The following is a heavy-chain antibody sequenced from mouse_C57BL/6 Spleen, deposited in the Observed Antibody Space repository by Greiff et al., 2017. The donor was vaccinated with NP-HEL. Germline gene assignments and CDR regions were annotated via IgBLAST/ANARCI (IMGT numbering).Heavy chain of an antibody. J-gene: IGHJ3*01. CDR3: ARRYYYGSSLFAY. V-gene: IGHV1-22*01. CDR1: GYTFTDYN. D-gene: IGHD1-1*01. CDR2: INPNNGGT. Sequence: VQLQQSGPELVKPGASVKMSCKASGYTFTDYNMHWVKQSHGKSLEWIGYINPNNGGTSYNQKFKGKATLTVNKSSSTAYMELRSLTSEDSAVYYCARRYYYGSSLFAYWGQGTLVTVSA.